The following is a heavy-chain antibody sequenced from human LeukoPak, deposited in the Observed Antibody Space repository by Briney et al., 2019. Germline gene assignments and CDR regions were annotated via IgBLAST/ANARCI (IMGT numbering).Heavy chain of an antibody. CDR3: ARVVGQQLVDY. Sequence: SETLSLTCTVSGGSISSGDYYWSWIRQPPGKGLEWIGYIYYSGSTYYNPSLKSRVTISVDTSKNQFSLKLSSVTAADTAVYYCARVVGQQLVDYWGQGTLVTVSS. CDR1: GGSISSGDYY. J-gene: IGHJ4*02. V-gene: IGHV4-30-4*08. D-gene: IGHD6-13*01. CDR2: IYYSGST.